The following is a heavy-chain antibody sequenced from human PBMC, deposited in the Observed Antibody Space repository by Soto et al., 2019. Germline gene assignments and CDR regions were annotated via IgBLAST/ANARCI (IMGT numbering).Heavy chain of an antibody. Sequence: PGGSLRLSCAASGFTFSSYGMHWVRQAPGKGLEWVAVISYDGSNKYYADSVKGRFTISRDNSKNTLYLQMNSLRAEDTAVYYCARVDCTNGVCYKLYNLFDPWGQGTLVTVSS. CDR2: ISYDGSNK. D-gene: IGHD2-8*01. CDR3: ARVDCTNGVCYKLYNLFDP. V-gene: IGHV3-30*03. J-gene: IGHJ5*02. CDR1: GFTFSSYG.